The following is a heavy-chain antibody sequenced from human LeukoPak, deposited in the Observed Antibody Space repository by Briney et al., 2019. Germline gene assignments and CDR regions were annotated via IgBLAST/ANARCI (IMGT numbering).Heavy chain of an antibody. CDR3: ARDHTTRDAFDI. Sequence: SETLSLTCTVSGGSISSYYWSWIRQPPGKGLEWIGYIYYSGSTNYNPSLKSRVTISVDTSKNQFSLKLSSETAADTAVYYCARDHTTRDAFDIWGQGTMVTVSS. CDR1: GGSISSYY. D-gene: IGHD1-14*01. V-gene: IGHV4-59*01. J-gene: IGHJ3*02. CDR2: IYYSGST.